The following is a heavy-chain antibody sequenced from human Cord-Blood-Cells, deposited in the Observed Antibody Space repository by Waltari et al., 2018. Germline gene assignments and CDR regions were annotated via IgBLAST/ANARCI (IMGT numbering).Heavy chain of an antibody. J-gene: IGHJ4*02. CDR2: IYSGGST. CDR1: GFTVSSNY. V-gene: IGHV3-53*04. Sequence: EVQLVESGGGLVQPGGSLRLSCAASGFTVSSNYMSWVRQAPGTGLEWVSVIYSGGSTYYADSVKGRFTISRHNSKNTLYLQMNSLRAEDTAVYYCARIPTGSYYGSGSYYFDYWGQGTLVTVSS. CDR3: ARIPTGSYYGSGSYYFDY. D-gene: IGHD3-10*01.